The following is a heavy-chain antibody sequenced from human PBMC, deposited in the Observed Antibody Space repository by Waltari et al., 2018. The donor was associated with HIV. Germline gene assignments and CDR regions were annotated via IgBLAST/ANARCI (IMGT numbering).Heavy chain of an antibody. Sequence: VQVVESGGGLVLPGGSLRLSCEGSGFNINGNYMSWVRQPPGKGLEWVAMIYNGGGTKYTDAVKGRFSISGDNSKNTILLQMNRLRIEDTAVYYCASLPRAPDTGFGMDVWAQGTTVTVSS. J-gene: IGHJ6*02. CDR3: ASLPRAPDTGFGMDV. CDR1: GFNINGNY. CDR2: IYNGGGT. V-gene: IGHV3-66*01. D-gene: IGHD5-18*01.